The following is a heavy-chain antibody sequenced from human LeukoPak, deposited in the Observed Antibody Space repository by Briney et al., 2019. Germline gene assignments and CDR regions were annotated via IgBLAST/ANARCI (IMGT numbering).Heavy chain of an antibody. CDR2: IRGDGSVT. D-gene: IGHD6-6*01. Sequence: GGSLRLSCTGSGFTLRNYWMHWVRQVSGKRLVWVSRIRGDGSVTNYAASVQGRFTISRDNGENILYLQINNLRSEDTAVYYCARYSSSSGGASYYLDYWGHGTLVTVSS. V-gene: IGHV3-74*01. J-gene: IGHJ4*01. CDR1: GFTLRNYW. CDR3: ARYSSSSGGASYYLDY.